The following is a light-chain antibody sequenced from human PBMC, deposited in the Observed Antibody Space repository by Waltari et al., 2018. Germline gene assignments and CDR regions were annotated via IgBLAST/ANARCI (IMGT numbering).Light chain of an antibody. CDR1: SSDVGDYNY. CDR2: DVS. V-gene: IGLV2-14*03. J-gene: IGLJ1*01. Sequence: QSALTQPASVSGSPGQSITISCTGTSSDVGDYNYVPWYQQHPGKAPKLMIFDVSNRPSGVSYRFSGSKSGNTASLTISGLQAEDEADYYCSSYTSSSPYVFGTGTKVTVL. CDR3: SSYTSSSPYV.